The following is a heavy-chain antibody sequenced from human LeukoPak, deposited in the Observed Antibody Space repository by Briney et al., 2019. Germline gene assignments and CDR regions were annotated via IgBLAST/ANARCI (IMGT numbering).Heavy chain of an antibody. CDR3: VRDGVAGYRAYYYYMDV. CDR1: GFTFSTYA. V-gene: IGHV3-30-3*01. D-gene: IGHD5-24*01. CDR2: ISHDGSNK. J-gene: IGHJ6*03. Sequence: GGSLRFSCAGSGFTFSTYAMHWVRQAPGKGLEWVAVISHDGSNKYYVDSVKGRFTISRDNSKNTLYLQMNNLRAEDTAVYYCVRDGVAGYRAYYYYMDVWGKGTTVTVSS.